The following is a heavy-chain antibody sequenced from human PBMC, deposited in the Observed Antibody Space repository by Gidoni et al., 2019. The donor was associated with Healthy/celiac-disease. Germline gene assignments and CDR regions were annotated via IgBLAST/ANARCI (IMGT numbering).Heavy chain of an antibody. V-gene: IGHV3-11*01. J-gene: IGHJ6*02. CDR3: ARDRYYDFWSGYLRVSGMDV. CDR1: GFTFSDYY. D-gene: IGHD3-3*01. Sequence: QVQLVESGGGLVKPGGSLRLSCAASGFTFSDYYMRWIRQAPGKGLEWVSYISSSGSTIYYADSVKGRFTISRDNDKNSLYLQMNSLRAEDTAVYYCARDRYYDFWSGYLRVSGMDVWGQGTTVTVSS. CDR2: ISSSGSTI.